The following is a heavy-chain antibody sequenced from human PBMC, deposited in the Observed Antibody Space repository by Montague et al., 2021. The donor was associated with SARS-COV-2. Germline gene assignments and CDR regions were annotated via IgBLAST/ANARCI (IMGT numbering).Heavy chain of an antibody. CDR2: IYSSGNT. J-gene: IGHJ6*02. CDR3: ACGEITTRGLIYYYGMDV. Sequence: SETLSLTCTVSGGSINYYYWHWLRQSAGKGLEWIGRIYSSGNTNSNPSLESRVIMSVDSSQNQFSLKLNSVTAADTAVYYCACGEITTRGLIYYYGMDVWGQGTTVTVSS. CDR1: GGSINYYY. D-gene: IGHD3-10*01. V-gene: IGHV4-4*07.